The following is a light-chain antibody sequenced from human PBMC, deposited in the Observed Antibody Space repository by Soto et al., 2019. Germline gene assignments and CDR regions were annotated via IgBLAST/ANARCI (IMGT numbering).Light chain of an antibody. V-gene: IGLV2-14*01. Sequence: QSALTQPASVSGSPGQSITISCTGTSSDVGGYNYVSWYQQQPGKAPKLMIYDVNNRPSGVSNRFSGSKSGNTASLTISGLQAEDEADYYCSSYTSSSTRLYVFGTGTKLTVL. J-gene: IGLJ1*01. CDR2: DVN. CDR3: SSYTSSSTRLYV. CDR1: SSDVGGYNY.